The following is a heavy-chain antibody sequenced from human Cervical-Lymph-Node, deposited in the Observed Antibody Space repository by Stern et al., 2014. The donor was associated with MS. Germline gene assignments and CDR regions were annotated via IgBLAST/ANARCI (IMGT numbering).Heavy chain of an antibody. CDR2: IYHSGST. J-gene: IGHJ4*02. CDR3: ARDLGKVSGY. CDR1: GDSINGSNW. D-gene: IGHD5/OR15-5a*01. Sequence: QLQLQESGPGLVKPSGTLSLTCGVSGDSINGSNWWTWVRQPPGKGLEWIGEIYHSGSTNYNPSLKSRVTIVVDKSKNHFSLKLISVTAADTAVYYCARDLGKVSGYWGQGTLVTVSS. V-gene: IGHV4-4*02.